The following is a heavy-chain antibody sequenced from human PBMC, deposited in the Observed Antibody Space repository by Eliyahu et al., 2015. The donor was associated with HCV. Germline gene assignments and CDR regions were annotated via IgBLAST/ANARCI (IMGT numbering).Heavy chain of an antibody. CDR1: GGSFSGYY. J-gene: IGHJ6*02. CDR2: INHSGST. D-gene: IGHD4-17*01. V-gene: IGHV4-34*01. CDR3: ASRWTTGESYYYYYYGMDV. Sequence: QVQLQQWGAGLLKPSETLSLTCAVYGGSFSGYYWSWIRQPPGKGLEWIGEINHSGSTNYNPSLKSRVTISVDTSKNQFSLKLSSVTAADTAVYYCASRWTTGESYYYYYYGMDVWGQGTTVTVSS.